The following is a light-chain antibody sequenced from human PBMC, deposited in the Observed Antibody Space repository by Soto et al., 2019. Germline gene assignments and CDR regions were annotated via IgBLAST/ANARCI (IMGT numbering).Light chain of an antibody. CDR2: AAS. CDR1: QSISTY. V-gene: IGKV1-39*01. CDR3: QQSYSTLRT. Sequence: DIQMTQSPSSLSASVGDRVTITCRASQSISTYLNWYQQTPGKAPKVLIYAASSLQSGVPSRFSGSGSGTDFTLTISSLQPDDFATYYCQQSYSTLRTFGQGTKVEIK. J-gene: IGKJ1*01.